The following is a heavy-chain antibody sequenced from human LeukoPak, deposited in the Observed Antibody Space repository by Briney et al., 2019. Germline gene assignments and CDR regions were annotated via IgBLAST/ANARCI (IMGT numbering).Heavy chain of an antibody. D-gene: IGHD6-19*01. J-gene: IGHJ3*02. CDR3: ARPKAGYSSTDAFDI. CDR2: INHSGSS. V-gene: IGHV4-34*01. Sequence: SETLSLTCTVYGGSFSDFYWNWIRQPPGKGLEWIGEINHSGSSNYNPSLKSRVTMSVDTPMNQFSLKLSSVTAADTAVYYCARPKAGYSSTDAFDIWGQGTMVTVSS. CDR1: GGSFSDFY.